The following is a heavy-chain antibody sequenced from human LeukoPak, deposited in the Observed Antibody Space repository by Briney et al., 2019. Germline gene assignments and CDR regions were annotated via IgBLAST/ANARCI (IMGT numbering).Heavy chain of an antibody. J-gene: IGHJ6*02. CDR2: ISYDGHNE. CDR3: ARDIVVVPAANYYYYYGMDV. V-gene: IGHV3-30*03. D-gene: IGHD2-2*01. CDR1: GFTFSGYG. Sequence: GGSLRLSCAASGFTFSGYGMHWVRQAPGKGLEWVAVISYDGHNEYYGDSVKGRFTISRDNSKNTVFLQLTSLRAEDTAVYYCARDIVVVPAANYYYYYGMDVWGQGTTVTVSS.